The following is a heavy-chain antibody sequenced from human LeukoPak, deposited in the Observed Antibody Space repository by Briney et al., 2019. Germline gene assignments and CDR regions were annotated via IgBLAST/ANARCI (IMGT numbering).Heavy chain of an antibody. CDR3: ARGYDSSAYYPFNY. Sequence: SETLSLTCVVSGGSLSTHHWSWIRQSPGRGLEWIGYISDSGSTNYNPSLKSRVTISVDTSKNQFSLMLSSVTVADTAVYYCARGYDSSAYYPFNYWGQGTLVTVSS. CDR2: ISDSGST. V-gene: IGHV4-59*11. J-gene: IGHJ4*02. D-gene: IGHD3-22*01. CDR1: GGSLSTHH.